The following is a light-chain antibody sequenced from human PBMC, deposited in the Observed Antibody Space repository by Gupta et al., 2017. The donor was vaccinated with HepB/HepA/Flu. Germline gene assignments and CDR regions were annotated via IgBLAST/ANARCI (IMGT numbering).Light chain of an antibody. V-gene: IGLV1-44*01. J-gene: IGLJ2*01. Sequence: QSVLTQPPSASGTPGQRVTSPCSGSSSNIVSNTVNWYQQLPGTAPKLLIYSNNQRPSGVPDRFSGSKSGTSASLAISGLQSEDEADYYCAAWDDSLNGGVFGGGTKLTVL. CDR2: SNN. CDR3: AAWDDSLNGGV. CDR1: SSNIVSNT.